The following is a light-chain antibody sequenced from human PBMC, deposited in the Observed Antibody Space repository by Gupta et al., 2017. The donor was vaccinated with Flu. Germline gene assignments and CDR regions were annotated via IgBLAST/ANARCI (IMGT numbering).Light chain of an antibody. CDR1: QSISNW. CDR2: KAS. V-gene: IGKV1-5*03. J-gene: IGKJ2*01. CDR3: QQYDNYPPT. Sequence: PSSLSASVGDRVTITCRASQSISNWLAWYQQKPGKAPKVLIYKASSLESGVPSRFSGSGSGTXFTLTIXSLQPDDFAAYYCQQYDNYPPTFGXGTKLEI.